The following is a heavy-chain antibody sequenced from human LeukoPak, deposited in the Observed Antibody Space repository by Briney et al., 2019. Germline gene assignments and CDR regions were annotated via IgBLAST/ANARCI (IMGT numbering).Heavy chain of an antibody. V-gene: IGHV3-74*01. J-gene: IGHJ5*02. Sequence: GSLRLSCVASGFSLSGYWMYWVRQAPGKGLMYISRNNGDGSTTNYADVVKGRFTMSRDNVKNTLYLQMNSLRVEDTAVYYCARDPRNVGLAPWGQGTLVTVSS. CDR1: GFSLSGYW. CDR2: NNGDGSTT. CDR3: ARDPRNVGLAP. D-gene: IGHD2-15*01.